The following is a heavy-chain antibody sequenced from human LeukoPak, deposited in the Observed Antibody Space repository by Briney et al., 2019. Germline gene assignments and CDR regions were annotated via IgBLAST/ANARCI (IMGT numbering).Heavy chain of an antibody. V-gene: IGHV3-23*01. CDR1: GFTFSSYA. CDR3: ARASIAAAGYYFGY. D-gene: IGHD6-13*01. J-gene: IGHJ4*02. CDR2: ISGSGGST. Sequence: PGGSLRLSCAASGFTFSSYAMSWVRQAPGKGLEWVSAISGSGGSTYYADSVKGRFTFSRDNSKNTLYLQMNSLRAEDTAVYYCARASIAAAGYYFGYWGQGTLVTVSS.